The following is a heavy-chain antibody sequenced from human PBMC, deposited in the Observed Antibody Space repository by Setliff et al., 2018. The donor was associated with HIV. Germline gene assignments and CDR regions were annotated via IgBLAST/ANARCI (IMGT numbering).Heavy chain of an antibody. CDR3: AREGGNYFVDN. Sequence: PSETLSLTCAVYGGSFSDSYWSWIRQAPGKGLEWLGEVNHSGITHYNPSLKSRVTISVDTSKNHFSLKLTSVTAADTAVYFCAREGGNYFVDNWGQGTLVTVSS. V-gene: IGHV4-34*01. J-gene: IGHJ4*02. D-gene: IGHD1-7*01. CDR1: GGSFSDSY. CDR2: VNHSGIT.